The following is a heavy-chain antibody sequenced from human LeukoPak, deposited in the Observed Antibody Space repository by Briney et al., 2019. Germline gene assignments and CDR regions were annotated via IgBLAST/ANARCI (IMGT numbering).Heavy chain of an antibody. V-gene: IGHV4-4*02. Sequence: SGTLSLACAVSGDSMRSSDWWTWVRQSPGKRLEWIGEIHHSGNTNYNPSLESRVTISVDQSKNRFSLNLTSVTAADTAIYYCAKMIPATPDYFDYWGQGILVTVSS. J-gene: IGHJ4*02. CDR2: IHHSGNT. D-gene: IGHD2-15*01. CDR3: AKMIPATPDYFDY. CDR1: GDSMRSSDW.